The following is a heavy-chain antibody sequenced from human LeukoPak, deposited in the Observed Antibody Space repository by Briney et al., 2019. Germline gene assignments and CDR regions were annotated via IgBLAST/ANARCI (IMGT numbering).Heavy chain of an antibody. Sequence: GSLRLSCAASGFTFSSYAMSWIRQPPGKGLEWIGEINHSGSTNYNPSLKSRVTISVDTSKNQFSLKLSSVTAADTAVYYCARVVVAAFDYWGQGTLVTVSS. V-gene: IGHV4-34*01. CDR1: GFTFSSYA. D-gene: IGHD2-15*01. CDR3: ARVVVAAFDY. J-gene: IGHJ4*02. CDR2: INHSGST.